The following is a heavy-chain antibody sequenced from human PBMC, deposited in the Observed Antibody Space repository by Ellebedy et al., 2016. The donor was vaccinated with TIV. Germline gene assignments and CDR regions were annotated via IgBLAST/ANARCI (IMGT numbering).Heavy chain of an antibody. CDR2: ISASSGSA. V-gene: IGHV3-23*01. CDR1: GFTSSSHY. J-gene: IGHJ4*02. Sequence: GESLKISCVASGFTSSSHYMHWVRQAPGKGLEWVSSISASSGSAYYTDSVKGRFTVSRDNSKNTLYLQMNSLRAEDTAVYYCARRKGDGAYVYYFDYWGQGTLVTVSS. D-gene: IGHD4-17*01. CDR3: ARRKGDGAYVYYFDY.